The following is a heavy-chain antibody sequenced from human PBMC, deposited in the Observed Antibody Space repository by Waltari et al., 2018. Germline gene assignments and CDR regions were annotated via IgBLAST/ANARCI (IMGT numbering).Heavy chain of an antibody. CDR3: ARDGPSWGRWIQLRGYYYYYMDV. Sequence: QVQLQESGPGLVKPSETLSLTCTVSGGSISSYYWSWIRQHAGKGLEWIGRIYTSGSTNYNPSLKSRVTMSVDTSKNQFSLKLSSVTAADTAVYYCARDGPSWGRWIQLRGYYYYYMDVWGKGTTVTISS. V-gene: IGHV4-4*07. CDR2: IYTSGST. J-gene: IGHJ6*03. D-gene: IGHD5-18*01. CDR1: GGSISSYY.